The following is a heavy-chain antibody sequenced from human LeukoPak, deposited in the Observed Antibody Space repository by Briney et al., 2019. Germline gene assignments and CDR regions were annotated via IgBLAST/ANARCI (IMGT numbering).Heavy chain of an antibody. Sequence: ASVKVSCKASGYTFTGYYMHWVRQAPGQGLEWMGWINPNSGGTNYAQKFQGRVTMTRDTSISTAYMELSRLRSDDTAAYYCARGYYYSGGPDYWGQGTLVTVSS. CDR2: INPNSGGT. J-gene: IGHJ4*02. V-gene: IGHV1-2*02. D-gene: IGHD3-10*01. CDR1: GYTFTGYY. CDR3: ARGYYYSGGPDY.